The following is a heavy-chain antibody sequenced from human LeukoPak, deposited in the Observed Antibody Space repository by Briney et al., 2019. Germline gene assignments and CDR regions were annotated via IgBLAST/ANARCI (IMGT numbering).Heavy chain of an antibody. CDR1: GFTFSDHY. CDR2: IRNKANSYTT. J-gene: IGHJ4*02. CDR3: VSTPPDY. Sequence: GGSLRLSCAASGFTFSDHYMDSVRQAPGKGLEWVGRIRNKANSYTTEYAASVNGRFSVSRDDSKNSLYLQMNSLKTEDTAVYYCVSTPPDYWGQGTLVTVSS. D-gene: IGHD2-15*01. V-gene: IGHV3-72*01.